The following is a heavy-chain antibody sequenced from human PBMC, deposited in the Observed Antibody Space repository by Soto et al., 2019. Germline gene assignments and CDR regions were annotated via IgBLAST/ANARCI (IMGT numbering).Heavy chain of an antibody. J-gene: IGHJ4*02. CDR1: GGSVSSDYW. D-gene: IGHD1-26*01. Sequence: QVQLQESGPGVVKPSGTLSLTCAVSGGSVSSDYWWSWGRLPPGKGLEWIGEIYHSGRTNYNPSLKSRVTITTDKSKNTLSLILNSVTAADTAVYYCARDRPSYGRNFDYWGQGTLVTVSS. V-gene: IGHV4-4*02. CDR3: ARDRPSYGRNFDY. CDR2: IYHSGRT.